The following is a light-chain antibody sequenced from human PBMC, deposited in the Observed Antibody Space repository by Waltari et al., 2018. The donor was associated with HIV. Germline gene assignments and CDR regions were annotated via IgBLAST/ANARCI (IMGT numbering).Light chain of an antibody. CDR3: QQTFTTAKYS. Sequence: DIQTTQSPSSLSTSVGDNITITGQAGQSSNNYLNLYQHKPGRTSKLIIYAMSTWQSGVPSRFSGDGSGTEFTLTISGLQPEDFATYYCQQTFTTAKYSFAQGTKLEI. CDR1: QSSNNY. V-gene: IGKV1-39*01. J-gene: IGKJ2*01. CDR2: AMS.